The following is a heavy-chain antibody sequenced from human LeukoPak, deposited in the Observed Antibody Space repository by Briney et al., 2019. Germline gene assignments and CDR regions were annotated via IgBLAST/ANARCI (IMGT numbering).Heavy chain of an antibody. CDR3: ARERGPYDILTGYGMDV. D-gene: IGHD3-9*01. CDR1: GGSISSYY. J-gene: IGHJ6*04. V-gene: IGHV4-59*01. Sequence: SETLSLTCTVSGGSISSYYWSWIRQPPGKGLEWIGYIYYSGSTNYNPSLKSRVTISVDTSKNQFSLKLSSVTAADTAVYYCARERGPYDILTGYGMDVWGKGNAVTVSS. CDR2: IYYSGST.